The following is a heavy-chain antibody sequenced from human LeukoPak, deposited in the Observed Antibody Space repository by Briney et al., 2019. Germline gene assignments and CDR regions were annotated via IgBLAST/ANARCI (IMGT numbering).Heavy chain of an antibody. CDR2: ISTRGGDT. V-gene: IGHV3-23*01. CDR3: AKGLLWGGTYYGSILDH. Sequence: QPEGSLRLSCTASKFTFSNYGMSWVRQAPGKGLDWVSTISTRGGDTHYADSVKGRFTISRDNSDNTLFLQMNSLRADDTAVYYCAKGLLWGGTYYGSILDHWGQGVLVTVSS. D-gene: IGHD3-16*01. J-gene: IGHJ4*02. CDR1: KFTFSNYG.